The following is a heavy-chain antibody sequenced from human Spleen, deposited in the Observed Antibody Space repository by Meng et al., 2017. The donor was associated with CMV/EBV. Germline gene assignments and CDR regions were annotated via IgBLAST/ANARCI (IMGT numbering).Heavy chain of an antibody. D-gene: IGHD6-25*01. CDR2: IAGSGGST. CDR3: ARDRSGYYYYYGMDV. J-gene: IGHJ6*02. Sequence: GESLKISCAASGFTFNSYAMNWVRQAPGKGLEWVSNIAGSGGSTYYADSVKGRFTISRDNAKNTLYLQMNSLRAEDTAVYYCARDRSGYYYYYGMDVWGQGTTVTVSS. CDR1: GFTFNSYA. V-gene: IGHV3-23*01.